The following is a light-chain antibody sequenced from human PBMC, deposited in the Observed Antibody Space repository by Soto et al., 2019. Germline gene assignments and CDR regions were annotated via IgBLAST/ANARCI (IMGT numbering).Light chain of an antibody. CDR1: QSVSSN. CDR3: QHYNNWPPWT. Sequence: EIVLTQSPGTLSVSPWERATFSCMASQSVSSNLAWYQQKPGQAPRLLIYGASIRATGIPARFTGSGSGTEFTLTISSLQSEDFAVYYCQHYNNWPPWTFGQGTKVDI. J-gene: IGKJ1*01. CDR2: GAS. V-gene: IGKV3-15*01.